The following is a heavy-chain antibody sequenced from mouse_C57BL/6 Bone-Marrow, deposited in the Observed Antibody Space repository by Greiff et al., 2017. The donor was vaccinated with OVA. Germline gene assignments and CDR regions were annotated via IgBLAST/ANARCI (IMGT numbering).Heavy chain of an antibody. CDR3: ARRWLPCYWYFDV. V-gene: IGHV1-19*01. Sequence: EVQLQESGPVLVKPGASVKMSFKASGYTFTDYYLNWVKQSHGKSLEWIGVINPYNGGTSSNQKFKGKATLSVDKSASTAYMELNSLTSEDSAVYYCARRWLPCYWYFDVWGTGTTVTVSS. J-gene: IGHJ1*03. D-gene: IGHD2-3*01. CDR1: GYTFTDYY. CDR2: INPYNGGT.